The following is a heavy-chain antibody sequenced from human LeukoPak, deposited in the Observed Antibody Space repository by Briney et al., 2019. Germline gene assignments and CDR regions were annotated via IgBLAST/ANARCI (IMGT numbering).Heavy chain of an antibody. CDR3: ARARITRYYFDY. Sequence: PGGTLRLSCAASGVTFSSYAMNWVRQAPGKGLEWVADISYDGSNKYYADPVRGRFTISGENTKNTLYHQRNSLRAEDTAVYYCARARITRYYFDYRGKGTLVTVSS. J-gene: IGHJ4*02. CDR1: GVTFSSYA. CDR2: ISYDGSNK. V-gene: IGHV3-30*14. D-gene: IGHD2-2*01.